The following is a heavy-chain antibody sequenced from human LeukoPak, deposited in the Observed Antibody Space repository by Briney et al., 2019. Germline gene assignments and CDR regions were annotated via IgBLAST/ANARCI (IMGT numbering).Heavy chain of an antibody. CDR1: GFTVSSNY. D-gene: IGHD6-13*01. CDR2: IYSGGST. J-gene: IGHJ4*02. CDR3: ARDLGRGYSRALDY. V-gene: IGHV3-53*01. Sequence: GGSLRLSCAASGFTVSSNYMSWVRQAPGKGLEWVAVIYSGGSTYYADSVKGRFTISRDNSKSTLYLQMNSLRAEDTAVYYCARDLGRGYSRALDYWGQGTLVTVSS.